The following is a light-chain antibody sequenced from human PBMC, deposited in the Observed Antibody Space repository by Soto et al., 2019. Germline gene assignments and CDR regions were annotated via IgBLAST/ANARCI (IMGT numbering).Light chain of an antibody. CDR1: SSDVGGYDY. J-gene: IGLJ3*02. Sequence: QSALTQPPSASGSPGQSVTISCTGTSSDVGGYDYVSWYQQEPGKAPKVMIYEVSRRPSGVPDRFSGSKSGNTASLTVSGLQAEDEADYYCSSYAGSSNWVFGGGTKLTVL. CDR2: EVS. CDR3: SSYAGSSNWV. V-gene: IGLV2-8*01.